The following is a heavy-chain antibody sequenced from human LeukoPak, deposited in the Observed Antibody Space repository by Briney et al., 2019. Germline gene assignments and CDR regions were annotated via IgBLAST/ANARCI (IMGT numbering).Heavy chain of an antibody. CDR3: ARGPYSSSSYWYFDL. CDR1: GFIFDDYA. D-gene: IGHD6-6*01. Sequence: PGGSLRLSCAASGFIFDDYAMSWVRQAPGKGLEWVSGIDWNGGSTRYADSVKGRFTISRDSAKKSLYLQMNSLRAEDSALFYCARGPYSSSSYWYFDLWGRGTLVSVSS. V-gene: IGHV3-20*04. J-gene: IGHJ2*01. CDR2: IDWNGGST.